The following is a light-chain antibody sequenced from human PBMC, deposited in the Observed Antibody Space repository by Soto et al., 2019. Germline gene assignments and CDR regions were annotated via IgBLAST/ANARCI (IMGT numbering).Light chain of an antibody. CDR2: DVS. CDR3: SSYRSSSIPVV. J-gene: IGLJ2*01. V-gene: IGLV2-14*03. CDR1: SSDVGGYNY. Sequence: QSALTQPASVSGSPGQSITISCTGTSSDVGGYNYVSWYQHHPGKDPKLMIYDVSNRASGVSNRFSGSKSGNTASLTISGLQAEDEAGYYCSSYRSSSIPVVFGGGTKLTVL.